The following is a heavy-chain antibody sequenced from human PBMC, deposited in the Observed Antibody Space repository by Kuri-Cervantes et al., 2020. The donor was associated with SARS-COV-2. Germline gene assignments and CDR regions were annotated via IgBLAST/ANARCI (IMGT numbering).Heavy chain of an antibody. CDR1: GYTFTCYH. Sequence: ASVNVSCKASGYTFTCYHMHWVRQAPGQGLEWMGWINPNSGGTNYVQKFHGWVTMTRDTSISTAYMELSRLRADDTAVYYCASSIAEQPDYYYGMDVWGQGTTVTVSS. V-gene: IGHV1-2*04. CDR2: INPNSGGT. D-gene: IGHD6-6*01. CDR3: ASSIAEQPDYYYGMDV. J-gene: IGHJ6*02.